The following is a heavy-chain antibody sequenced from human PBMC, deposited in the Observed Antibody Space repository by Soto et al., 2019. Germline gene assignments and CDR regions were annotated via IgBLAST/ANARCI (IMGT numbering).Heavy chain of an antibody. CDR3: ARDDIAYYGMDV. V-gene: IGHV3-48*03. CDR1: GFTFSSYE. CDR2: ISSSGSTI. D-gene: IGHD2-15*01. Sequence: EVQLVESGGGLVQPGGSLRLYCAASGFTFSSYEMNWVRQAPGKGLEWVSYISSSGSTIYYADSVKGRFTISRDNAKNSLYLQMNSLRAEDTAVYYCARDDIAYYGMDVWGQGTTVTVSS. J-gene: IGHJ6*02.